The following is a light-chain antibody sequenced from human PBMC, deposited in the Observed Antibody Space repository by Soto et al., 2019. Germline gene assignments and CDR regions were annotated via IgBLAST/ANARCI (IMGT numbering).Light chain of an antibody. CDR1: QSISSY. CDR2: TAS. CDR3: QHYHSIPWA. J-gene: IGKJ1*01. V-gene: IGKV1-39*01. Sequence: DIQMTQSPSSLSASVGDRVTITCRASQSISSYVNWYQQKPGKAPKVLIYTASKLQSGVPSRFSGSGSGTDFTLTINRLQHEDIATYYCQHYHSIPWAFGQGTKVEIK.